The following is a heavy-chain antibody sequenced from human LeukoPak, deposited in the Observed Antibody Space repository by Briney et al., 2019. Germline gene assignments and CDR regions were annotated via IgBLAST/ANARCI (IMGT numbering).Heavy chain of an antibody. Sequence: VASVTVSCKASGYSFTSHYMHWVRQAPGQGLEWVGLINPSGSSTLYAQKFQGRVTMTRDMSTTTDYMELSSLRSEDTAVYYCARDNSVGDVAWWFDPWGQGTLVTVSS. D-gene: IGHD1-26*01. V-gene: IGHV1-46*01. CDR1: GYSFTSHY. J-gene: IGHJ5*02. CDR2: INPSGSST. CDR3: ARDNSVGDVAWWFDP.